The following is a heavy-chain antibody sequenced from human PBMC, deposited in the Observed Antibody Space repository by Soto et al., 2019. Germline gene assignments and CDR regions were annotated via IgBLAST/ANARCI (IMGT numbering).Heavy chain of an antibody. CDR2: ISGSGAST. CDR1: GFAFSSYA. CDR3: ATIRIQQDY. J-gene: IGHJ4*02. Sequence: GGSLRLSCAASGFAFSSYAMSWVRQAPGKGLEWVSTISGSGASTYYADSVKGRFTISRDNSKNTLYLQMNSLRAEDTGVYYCATIRIQQDYWGRGTLVTVSS. V-gene: IGHV3-23*01. D-gene: IGHD5-18*01.